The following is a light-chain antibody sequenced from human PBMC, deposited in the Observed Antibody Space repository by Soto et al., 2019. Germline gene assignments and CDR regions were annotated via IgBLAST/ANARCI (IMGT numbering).Light chain of an antibody. V-gene: IGKV2D-29*01. CDR1: QSLLHSDGKTY. CDR3: LQSTQYPIT. J-gene: IGKJ5*01. CDR2: EVS. Sequence: DTVMTQTPLALAVTPGQPASISCKSSQSLLHSDGKTYLYWYLQKAGQPPQSLIYEVSKRFSEVPDRISGSGSGTDFTLKISRVEADDFGIYYCLQSTQYPITFGQGTRREI.